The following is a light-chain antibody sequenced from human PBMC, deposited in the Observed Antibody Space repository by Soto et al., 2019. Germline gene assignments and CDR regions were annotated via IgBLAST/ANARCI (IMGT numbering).Light chain of an antibody. Sequence: IVMTQSPATLSVSPGERATLSCRASQNIYSNVAWYQQRPGQAPRLLIYRASTRAPGIPARFSGSGSGTEFTLTISSQQSEDFTGYSCLQYHNVWAFGQGTKVEIK. J-gene: IGKJ1*01. CDR1: QNIYSN. CDR2: RAS. V-gene: IGKV3-15*01. CDR3: LQYHNVWA.